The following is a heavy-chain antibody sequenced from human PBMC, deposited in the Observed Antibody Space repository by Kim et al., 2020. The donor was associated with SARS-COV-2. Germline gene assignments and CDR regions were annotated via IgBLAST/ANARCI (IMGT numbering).Heavy chain of an antibody. Sequence: GGSLRLSCAASGFTFSSYWMSWVRQAPGKGLEWVANIKQDGSEKYYVDSVKGRFTISRDNAKNSLYLQMNSLRAEDTAVYYCARVRFGELSPIDVWGKGTTVTVSS. CDR1: GFTFSSYW. J-gene: IGHJ6*04. CDR2: IKQDGSEK. V-gene: IGHV3-7*01. D-gene: IGHD3-10*01. CDR3: ARVRFGELSPIDV.